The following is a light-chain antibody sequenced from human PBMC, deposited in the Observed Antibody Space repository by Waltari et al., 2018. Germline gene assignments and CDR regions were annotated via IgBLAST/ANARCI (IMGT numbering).Light chain of an antibody. CDR3: QHYKDYPPA. J-gene: IGKJ1*01. CDR2: RAS. CDR1: ESISGW. V-gene: IGKV1-5*03. Sequence: DIQLTQSPSTLSASVGDRVTITCRASESISGWLAWYQQKPGKAPKSLISRASNLQSGVPPTFTGSGVGTESTLTFSCLQPDDSASYYCQHYKDYPPAFGQGTRVEIK.